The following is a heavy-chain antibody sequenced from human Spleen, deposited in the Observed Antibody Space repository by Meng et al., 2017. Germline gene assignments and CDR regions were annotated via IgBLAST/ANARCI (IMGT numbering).Heavy chain of an antibody. D-gene: IGHD3-9*01. Sequence: QVQIQQWGAGLLKPSETLSLTCAVYGGSFSGYYWSWIRQPPGKGLEWIGEINHSGSTNYNPSLKSRVTISVDTSKNQFSLKLGSVTAADTAVYYCARAIATSNYHNWGQGTLVTVSS. CDR3: ARAIATSNYHN. CDR2: INHSGST. J-gene: IGHJ4*02. CDR1: GGSFSGYY. V-gene: IGHV4-34*01.